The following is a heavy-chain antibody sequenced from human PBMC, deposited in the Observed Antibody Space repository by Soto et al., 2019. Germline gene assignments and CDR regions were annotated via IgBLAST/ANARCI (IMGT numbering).Heavy chain of an antibody. Sequence: GGSLRLSCAASGFTFSSYAMSWVRQAPGKGLEWVSAISGSGGSTYYADSVKGRFTISRDNSKNTLYLQMNSLRAEDTAVYYCAKDLAVRDIVVVVAATIFDYWGQGTLVTVSS. V-gene: IGHV3-23*01. CDR1: GFTFSSYA. J-gene: IGHJ4*02. D-gene: IGHD2-15*01. CDR2: ISGSGGST. CDR3: AKDLAVRDIVVVVAATIFDY.